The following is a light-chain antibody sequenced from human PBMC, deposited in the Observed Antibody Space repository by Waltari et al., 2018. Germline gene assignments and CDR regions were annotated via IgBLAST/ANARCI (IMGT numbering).Light chain of an antibody. CDR3: MQSIQLPS. V-gene: IGKV2D-29*01. Sequence: VVTQTPRSLSVTPGQPASLSCKSSQSPLHTNGEIFLSWYLPPPGQAPHLLLYDVSKRVSGVPDRFSGSGSGTDFTLKISRVEAEDVGVYYCMQSIQLPSFGGGTKVEIK. J-gene: IGKJ4*01. CDR2: DVS. CDR1: QSPLHTNGEIF.